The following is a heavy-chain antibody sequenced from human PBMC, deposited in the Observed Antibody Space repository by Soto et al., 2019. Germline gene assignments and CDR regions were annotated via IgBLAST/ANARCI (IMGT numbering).Heavy chain of an antibody. D-gene: IGHD1-7*01. CDR1: GFTFSNAW. V-gene: IGHV3-15*01. CDR2: IKSKTDGGTT. J-gene: IGHJ6*02. Sequence: GGSLRLSCAASGFTFSNAWMSWVRQAPGKGLEWVGRIKSKTDGGTTDYAAPVKGRFTISRDDSKNTLYLQMNSLKTEDTAVYYCTTGQTGTSTDPLDYYGMDVWGQGTTVPVSS. CDR3: TTGQTGTSTDPLDYYGMDV.